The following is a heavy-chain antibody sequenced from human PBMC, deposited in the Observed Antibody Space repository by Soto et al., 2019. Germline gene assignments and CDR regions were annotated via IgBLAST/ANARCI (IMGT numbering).Heavy chain of an antibody. Sequence: ASETLSLTCTVSGGSISSGGYYWSWIRQHPGKGLEWIGYIYYSGSTYYNPSLKSRVTISVDTSKNQFSLKLSSVTAADTAVYYCARIEGEYDSSGYYVDYWGQGTLVTVSS. D-gene: IGHD3-22*01. CDR3: ARIEGEYDSSGYYVDY. CDR2: IYYSGST. J-gene: IGHJ4*02. V-gene: IGHV4-31*03. CDR1: GGSISSGGYY.